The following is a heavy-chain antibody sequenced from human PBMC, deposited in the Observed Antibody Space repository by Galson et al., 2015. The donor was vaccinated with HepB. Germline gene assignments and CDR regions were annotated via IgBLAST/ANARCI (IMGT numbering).Heavy chain of an antibody. CDR3: ARDIPRGYDILTGYPDY. V-gene: IGHV3-30-3*01. CDR2: ISYDGSNK. Sequence: SLRLSCAASGFTFSSYAMHWVRQAPGKGLEWVAVISYDGSNKYYADSVKGRFTISRDNSKNTLYLQMNSLRAEDTAVYYCARDIPRGYDILTGYPDYWGQGTLVTVSS. D-gene: IGHD3-9*01. J-gene: IGHJ4*02. CDR1: GFTFSSYA.